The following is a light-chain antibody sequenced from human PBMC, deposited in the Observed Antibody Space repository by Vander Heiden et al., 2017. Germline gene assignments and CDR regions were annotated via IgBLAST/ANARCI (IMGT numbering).Light chain of an antibody. CDR2: DGS. CDR1: NIGSKS. V-gene: IGLV3-21*02. Sequence: SYVLTQPPSVSVAPGQTARITCGGNNIGSKSVHWYQQKPGQARVLVVCDGSDRPSGIPERFSGSNAGNTATLTISRVEAGDEADYYCQVWDSSSDHVVFGGGTKLTVL. CDR3: QVWDSSSDHVV. J-gene: IGLJ2*01.